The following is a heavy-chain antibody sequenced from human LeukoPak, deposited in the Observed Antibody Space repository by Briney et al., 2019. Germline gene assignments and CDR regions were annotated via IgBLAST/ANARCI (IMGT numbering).Heavy chain of an antibody. CDR2: INPSVGST. V-gene: IGHV1-46*01. J-gene: IGHJ3*02. CDR1: GYTFTSYY. Sequence: GASVKVSCKASGYTFTSYYMHWVRQAPGQGLEWMGIINPSVGSTSYAQKFQGRVTMTRDTSTSTVYMELSSLRSGDTAMYYCATSRPVWGVPFGYWFDAFDIWGQGTMVTVSS. CDR3: ATSRPVWGVPFGYWFDAFDI. D-gene: IGHD3-22*01.